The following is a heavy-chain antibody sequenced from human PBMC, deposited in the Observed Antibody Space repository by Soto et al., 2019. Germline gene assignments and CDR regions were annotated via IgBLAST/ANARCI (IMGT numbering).Heavy chain of an antibody. CDR3: ARVRGPKYYFDY. J-gene: IGHJ4*02. CDR2: IYHSGST. V-gene: IGHV4-38-2*01. Sequence: SETLSLTCAVSGYSISSGYYWGWIRQPPGKGLEWIGSIYHSGSTYYNPSLKSRVTISVDTSKNQFSLKLSSVTAADTAVYYCARVRGPKYYFDYWGQGTLVTVSS. CDR1: GYSISSGYY.